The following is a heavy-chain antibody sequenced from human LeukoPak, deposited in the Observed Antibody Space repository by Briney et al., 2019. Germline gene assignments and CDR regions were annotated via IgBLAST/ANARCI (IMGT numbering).Heavy chain of an antibody. CDR2: INHSGST. CDR1: GGSFSGYY. CDR3: AIRGGWLRFVTLDYVDY. J-gene: IGHJ4*02. D-gene: IGHD5-12*01. V-gene: IGHV4-34*01. Sequence: SETLSLTCAVYGGSFSGYYWSWIRQPPGKGLEWIGEINHSGSTNYNPSPKSRVTISVDTSKNKFSLTLSSVTAADTAVYSCAIRGGWLRFVTLDYVDYWGQGTLVTVSS.